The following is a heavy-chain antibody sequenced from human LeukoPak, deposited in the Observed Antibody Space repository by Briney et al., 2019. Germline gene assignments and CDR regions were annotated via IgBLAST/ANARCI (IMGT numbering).Heavy chain of an antibody. CDR1: GYTFTGYY. CDR2: INPNSGGT. D-gene: IGHD3-22*01. V-gene: IGHV1-2*02. CDR3: ARVGTYYYDSSGRNY. J-gene: IGHJ4*02. Sequence: ASVKVSCKASGYTFTGYYMHWVRQAPGQGLEWMGWINPNSGGTNYAQKFQGRVTMTRDTSISTAYMELSRLRSDDTAVYYCARVGTYYYDSSGRNYWSQGTLVTVSS.